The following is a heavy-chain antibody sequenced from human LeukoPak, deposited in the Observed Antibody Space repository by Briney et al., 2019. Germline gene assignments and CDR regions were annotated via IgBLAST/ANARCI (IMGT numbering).Heavy chain of an antibody. D-gene: IGHD3/OR15-3a*01. CDR1: GFTFSTYS. CDR2: ISYSSSYI. Sequence: PGRSLRLSCAASGFTFSTYSMNWVRQAPGKGLEWVSSISYSSSYIYYADSVKGRFTISRDNAKNSLYLQMNSLRTEDTAVYYCASGLHRPDCWGQGTLVTVSS. CDR3: ASGLHRPDC. J-gene: IGHJ4*02. V-gene: IGHV3-21*01.